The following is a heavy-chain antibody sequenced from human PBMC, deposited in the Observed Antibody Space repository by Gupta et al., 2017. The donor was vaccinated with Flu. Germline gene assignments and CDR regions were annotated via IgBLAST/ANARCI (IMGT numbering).Heavy chain of an antibody. Sequence: EVQLLESGGGLVQPGGSLRVSCAASGFTFASYAMSWVRQAPGKGLEWVSRISGSGGNTYYADSVKGQFTISRDNSKNTLYLQMSSLRADDTAIYYCAKGDYGDYQHYFDYWGQGTLVTVSS. V-gene: IGHV3-23*01. CDR3: AKGDYGDYQHYFDY. J-gene: IGHJ4*02. CDR2: ISGSGGNT. CDR1: GFTFASYA. D-gene: IGHD4-17*01.